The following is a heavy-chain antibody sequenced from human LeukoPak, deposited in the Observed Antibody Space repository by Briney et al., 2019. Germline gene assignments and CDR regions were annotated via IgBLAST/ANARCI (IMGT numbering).Heavy chain of an antibody. CDR1: GFTFSSYS. Sequence: PGGSLRLSCAASGFTFSSYSMNWVRQAPGKGLEWVSYISSSSSTIHYADSVKGRFTISRDNAKNSLYLQMNSLRDEDTAVYYCARDSIAVAADEGYYYYYGMDVWGQGTTVTVSS. CDR3: ARDSIAVAADEGYYYYYGMDV. D-gene: IGHD6-19*01. V-gene: IGHV3-48*02. J-gene: IGHJ6*02. CDR2: ISSSSSTI.